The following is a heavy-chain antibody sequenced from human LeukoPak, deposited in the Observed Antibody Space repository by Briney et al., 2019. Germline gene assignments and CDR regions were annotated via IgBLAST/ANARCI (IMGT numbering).Heavy chain of an antibody. J-gene: IGHJ3*02. CDR2: VGTGGDT. CDR3: ARRSAAAGIDAFDI. D-gene: IGHD6-13*01. CDR1: GFSFRNYD. V-gene: IGHV3-13*01. Sequence: PGGSVRLSCSASGFSFRNYDMHWVRQPTGKGLEWVSAVGTGGDTYYAGSVKGRFTVVRENAKNTLYLQMNSLRAGDTAMYYCARRSAAAGIDAFDIWGQGTMVTVSS.